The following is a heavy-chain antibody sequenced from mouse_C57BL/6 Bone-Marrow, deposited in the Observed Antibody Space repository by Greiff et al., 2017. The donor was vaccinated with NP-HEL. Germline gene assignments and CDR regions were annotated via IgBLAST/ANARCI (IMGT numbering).Heavy chain of an antibody. CDR3: TPYYYGSEYFDV. CDR1: GFNIKDDY. V-gene: IGHV14-4*01. D-gene: IGHD1-1*01. CDR2: IDPENGDT. J-gene: IGHJ1*03. Sequence: VTLKESGAELVRPGASVKLSCTASGFNIKDDYMHWVKQRPEQGLEWIGWIDPENGDTEYASKFQGKATITADTSSNTAYLQLSSLTSEDTAVYYCTPYYYGSEYFDVWGTGTTVTVSS.